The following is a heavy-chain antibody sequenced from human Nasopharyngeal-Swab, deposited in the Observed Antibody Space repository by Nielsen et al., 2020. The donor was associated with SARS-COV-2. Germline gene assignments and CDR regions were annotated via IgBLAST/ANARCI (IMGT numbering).Heavy chain of an antibody. CDR1: GYTFTSYG. J-gene: IGHJ5*02. CDR2: ISAYNGNT. CDR3: ARAPEGFWSGSGDNWFDP. Sequence: ASVKVSCKASGYTFTSYGISWVRQAPGQGLEWMGWISAYNGNTNYAQKFQGRVTMTRDTSTSTVYMELSSLRSEDTAVYYCARAPEGFWSGSGDNWFDPWGQGTLVTVSS. D-gene: IGHD3-3*01. V-gene: IGHV1-18*04.